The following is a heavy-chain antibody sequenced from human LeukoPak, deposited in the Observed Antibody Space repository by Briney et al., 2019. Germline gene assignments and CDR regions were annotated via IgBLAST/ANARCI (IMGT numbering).Heavy chain of an antibody. CDR2: ISWNSGSI. D-gene: IGHD3-22*01. J-gene: IGHJ4*02. CDR3: ARDQYYYDSSGYYNFDY. Sequence: GRSLRLSCAASGFTFDDYAMHWVRQAPGKGLEWVSGISWNSGSIGYADSVKGRFTISRDNAKNSLYLQMNSLRAEDTAVYYCARDQYYYDSSGYYNFDYWSQGTLVTVSS. V-gene: IGHV3-9*01. CDR1: GFTFDDYA.